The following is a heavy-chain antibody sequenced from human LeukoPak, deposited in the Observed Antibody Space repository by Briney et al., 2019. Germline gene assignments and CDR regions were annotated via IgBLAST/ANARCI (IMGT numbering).Heavy chain of an antibody. CDR2: IYYSGST. V-gene: IGHV4-30-4*08. J-gene: IGHJ4*02. CDR1: GGSISSGGYY. Sequence: SETLSLTCTVSGGSISSGGYYWSWIRQPPGKGLEWIGYIYYSGSTYYNPSLKSRVTISVDTSKNQFSLKLSSVTAADTAVYYCAQGGDYSSSSVFDYWGQGTLVTVSS. D-gene: IGHD6-6*01. CDR3: AQGGDYSSSSVFDY.